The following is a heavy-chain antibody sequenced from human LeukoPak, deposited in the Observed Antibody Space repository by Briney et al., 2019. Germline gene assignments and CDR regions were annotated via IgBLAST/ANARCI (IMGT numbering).Heavy chain of an antibody. Sequence: TVKVSCKASGGTFSSYAISWVRQAPGQGLEWMGGIIPIFGTANYAQKFQGRVTITADESTSTAYMELSSLRSEDTAVYYCATGYCSGGSCYTGDWFDPWGQGTLVTVSS. D-gene: IGHD2-15*01. CDR2: IIPIFGTA. V-gene: IGHV1-69*13. J-gene: IGHJ5*02. CDR1: GGTFSSYA. CDR3: ATGYCSGGSCYTGDWFDP.